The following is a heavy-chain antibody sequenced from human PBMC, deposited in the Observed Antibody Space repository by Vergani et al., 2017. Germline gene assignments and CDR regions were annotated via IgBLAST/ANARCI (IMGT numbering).Heavy chain of an antibody. CDR1: GFTFSSYA. J-gene: IGHJ3*01. Sequence: EVQLLESGGGLVQPGGSLRLSCAASGFTFSSYAMSWVRQAPGKGLEWVSAISGSGSSIFYADSVKGRFTISRDNADNSLYLQMNSLRAEDTAVYYCARAAILVSGGGGTLDLWGQGTMVTLSP. D-gene: IGHD2-8*02. CDR2: ISGSGSSI. V-gene: IGHV3-23*01. CDR3: ARAAILVSGGGGTLDL.